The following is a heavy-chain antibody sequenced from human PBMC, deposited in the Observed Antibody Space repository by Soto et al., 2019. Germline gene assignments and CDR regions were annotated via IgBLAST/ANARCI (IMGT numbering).Heavy chain of an antibody. CDR1: GFSISHCW. Sequence: EEQVVESGGGLVQPGGSLRLSCAASGFSISHCWMSWVRQAPGKGLEWVANIKEDGSEQNYVDSLKGRFTISRDNAKNSLYLQMNSLRADDTAVYYCANTVVRGLGTTVTVSS. CDR2: IKEDGSEQ. D-gene: IGHD3-10*01. V-gene: IGHV3-7*05. J-gene: IGHJ6*01. CDR3: ANTVV.